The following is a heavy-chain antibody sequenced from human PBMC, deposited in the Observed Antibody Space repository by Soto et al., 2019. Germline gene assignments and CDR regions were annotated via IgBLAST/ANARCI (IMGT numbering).Heavy chain of an antibody. Sequence: PSETLSLTCAVYGGSFSGYYWSWIRQPPGKGLEWIGEINHSGSTNYNPSLKSRVTISVDTSKNQFSLKLSSVTAADTAVYYCARGYSSGWKNYWGQGTLVTVSS. V-gene: IGHV4-34*01. D-gene: IGHD6-19*01. CDR1: GGSFSGYY. CDR3: ARGYSSGWKNY. J-gene: IGHJ4*02. CDR2: INHSGST.